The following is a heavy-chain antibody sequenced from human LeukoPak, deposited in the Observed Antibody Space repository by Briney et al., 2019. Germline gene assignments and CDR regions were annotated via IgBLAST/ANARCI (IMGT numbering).Heavy chain of an antibody. J-gene: IGHJ2*01. V-gene: IGHV4-4*07. D-gene: IGHD3-22*01. CDR2: IYTSGST. CDR3: ARDRDYYDSSGYYWYFDL. CDR1: GGSISSYY. Sequence: SSETLSLTCTVSGGSISSYYWGWIRQPAGKGLEWIGRIYTSGSTNYNPSLKSRVTMSVDTSKNQFSLKLSSVTAADTAVYYCARDRDYYDSSGYYWYFDLWGRGTLVTVSS.